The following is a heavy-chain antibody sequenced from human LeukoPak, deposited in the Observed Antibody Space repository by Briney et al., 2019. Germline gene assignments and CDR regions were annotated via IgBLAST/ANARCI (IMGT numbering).Heavy chain of an antibody. V-gene: IGHV1-2*02. CDR2: INPNSGDT. CDR3: ATLMAHLDY. D-gene: IGHD2-8*01. Sequence: ASVKVSCKASGYTFTDYHVHWVRQAPGQGLEWMGWINPNSGDTNYAQKFQGRVTMTRDTTISTAYMELSRLRSDDTAVFYCATLMAHLDYWGQGTLVTVSS. J-gene: IGHJ4*02. CDR1: GYTFTDYH.